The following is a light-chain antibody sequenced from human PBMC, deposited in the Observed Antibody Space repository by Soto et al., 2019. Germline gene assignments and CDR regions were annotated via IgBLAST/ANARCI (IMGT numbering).Light chain of an antibody. CDR1: QSLLYTDGNTY. J-gene: IGKJ2*01. Sequence: DVVMTQSPLSLPVTLGQPASISCKSSQSLLYTDGNTYLHWFQQRPGQSPRGLIFKVSNRDSGVTARLSGSGAGSDFTLKIIRVEAAGVGLYYCMKGTHRPLIFSLGTKVEVK. CDR3: MKGTHRPLI. CDR2: KVS. V-gene: IGKV2-30*01.